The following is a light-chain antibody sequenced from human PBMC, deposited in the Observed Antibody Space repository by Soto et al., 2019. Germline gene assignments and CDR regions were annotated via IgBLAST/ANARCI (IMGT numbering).Light chain of an antibody. Sequence: IQMTQSPSTLSGSVGDRITITCRAIHTISSWLAWYQQKPGKAPKLLIYKASTLKSGVPSRFSGSGSGTEFTLTISSLQPDDFATYYCQHYNSYSEAFGQGPRWIS. V-gene: IGKV1-5*03. CDR2: KAS. J-gene: IGKJ1*01. CDR3: QHYNSYSEA. CDR1: HTISSW.